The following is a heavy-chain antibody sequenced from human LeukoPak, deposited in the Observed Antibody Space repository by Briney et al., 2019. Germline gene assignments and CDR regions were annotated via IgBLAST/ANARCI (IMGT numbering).Heavy chain of an antibody. V-gene: IGHV3-21*06. J-gene: IGHJ6*02. Sequence: PGGSLRLSCAASGFTFSDYSMNWVRQAPGKGLEWVSSVTSISTYIYYADSVKGRFTISRDNAKNSLYLQMNSLRAEDTAVYYCAKVTMVRGVEVPSYSYGMDVWGQGTTVTVSS. CDR1: GFTFSDYS. CDR3: AKVTMVRGVEVPSYSYGMDV. CDR2: VTSISTYI. D-gene: IGHD3-10*01.